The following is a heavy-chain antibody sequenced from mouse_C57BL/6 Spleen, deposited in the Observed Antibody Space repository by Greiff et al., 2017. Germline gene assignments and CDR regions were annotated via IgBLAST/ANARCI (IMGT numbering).Heavy chain of an antibody. Sequence: QVQLQQPGAELVRPGSSVKLSCKASGYTFTSYWMHWVKQRPIQGLEWIGNIDPSDSETHYNQKFKDKATLTVDKSSSTAYMQLSSLTSEDSAVYYCARVYGNYPWYFDVWGTGTTVTVSS. CDR1: GYTFTSYW. CDR2: IDPSDSET. V-gene: IGHV1-52*01. J-gene: IGHJ1*03. D-gene: IGHD2-1*01. CDR3: ARVYGNYPWYFDV.